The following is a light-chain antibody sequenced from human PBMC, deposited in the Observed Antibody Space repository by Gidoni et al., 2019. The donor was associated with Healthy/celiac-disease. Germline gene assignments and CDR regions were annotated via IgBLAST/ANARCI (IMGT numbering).Light chain of an antibody. Sequence: EIVMPQSPATLSVSPGERATLSCRASQSVSSNLAWYQQKPGQAPRLLIYGASTRATGIPARFSGSGSGTEFTLTISSLQSEDFAVYYCQQYNNWPPVFXPXTKVDIK. J-gene: IGKJ3*01. CDR2: GAS. V-gene: IGKV3-15*01. CDR3: QQYNNWPPV. CDR1: QSVSSN.